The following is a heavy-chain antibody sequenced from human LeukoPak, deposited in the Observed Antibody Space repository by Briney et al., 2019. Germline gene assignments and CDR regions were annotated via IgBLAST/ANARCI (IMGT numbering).Heavy chain of an antibody. V-gene: IGHV3-23*01. CDR2: ISGSGGST. Sequence: QPGGSLRLSCAASGFTFSSYAMSWVRQAPGKGLEWVSAISGSGGSTYYADSVKGRFTISRDNAKNSLYLQMNSLRAEDTAVYYCARDVAGNIDYWGQGTLVTVSS. D-gene: IGHD6-19*01. CDR3: ARDVAGNIDY. J-gene: IGHJ4*02. CDR1: GFTFSSYA.